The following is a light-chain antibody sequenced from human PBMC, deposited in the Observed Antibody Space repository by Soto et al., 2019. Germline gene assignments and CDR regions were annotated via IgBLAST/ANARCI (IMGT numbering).Light chain of an antibody. J-gene: IGKJ1*01. CDR3: QQFNSYPPT. V-gene: IGKV1-13*02. CDR1: QGISSA. CDR2: DAS. Sequence: AIQLTQSPSSLSASVGDRVTITCRASQGISSALAWYQKKPGKAPKLLIYDASSLESGVPSRFSGSGSGTDFTLTISSLQPEDFATYYCQQFNSYPPTFGQGTKVDIK.